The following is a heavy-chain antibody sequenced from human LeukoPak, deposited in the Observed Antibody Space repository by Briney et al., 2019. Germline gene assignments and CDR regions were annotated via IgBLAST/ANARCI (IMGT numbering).Heavy chain of an antibody. D-gene: IGHD6-19*01. CDR3: ARDASGWILRYYFDY. CDR2: ISYDGSNK. CDR1: GFTFSSYA. Sequence: GGSLRLSCAASGFTFSSYAMHWARQAPGKGLEWVAVISYDGSNKYYADSVKGRFTISRDNSKNTLYLQMNSLRAEDTAVYYCARDASGWILRYYFDYWGQGTLVTVSS. V-gene: IGHV3-30-3*01. J-gene: IGHJ4*02.